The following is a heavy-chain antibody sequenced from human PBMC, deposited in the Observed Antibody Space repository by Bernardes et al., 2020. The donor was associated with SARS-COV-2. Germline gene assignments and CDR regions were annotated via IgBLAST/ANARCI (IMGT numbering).Heavy chain of an antibody. CDR2: IWHDGSRE. D-gene: IGHD4-17*01. J-gene: IGHJ5*01. Sequence: GGSLRRSCAASGFTFRDYTMHWVRQAPGKGLEWVAVIWHDGSREYYVDSVKGRCAISRDNSNNTLYLQMNNLRVEDTALYRCATEDGEWLESWGQGTLVTVSS. CDR3: ATEDGEWLES. CDR1: GFTFRDYT. V-gene: IGHV3-33*01.